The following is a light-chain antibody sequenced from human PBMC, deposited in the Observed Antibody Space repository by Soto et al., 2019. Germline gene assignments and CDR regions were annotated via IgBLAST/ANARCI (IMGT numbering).Light chain of an antibody. Sequence: QSALTQPRSVSGSPAESVTISCTGISRDVGGYNYVSWYQQHPGKAPKRLVYDVSNRPSGVPDRFSGSKSGNTATLPISGLQGEDEAVSYCCSYVGGHSKVFGGGTQVAGL. V-gene: IGLV2-11*01. CDR1: SRDVGGYNY. CDR3: CSYVGGHSKV. J-gene: IGLJ1*01. CDR2: DVS.